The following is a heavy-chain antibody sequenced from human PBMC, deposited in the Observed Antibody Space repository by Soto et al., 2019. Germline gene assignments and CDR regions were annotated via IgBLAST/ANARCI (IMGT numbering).Heavy chain of an antibody. V-gene: IGHV1-69*06. CDR3: ARGVLIVVVPAATNWFDP. Sequence: SVKVSCKASGGTFSSYAISWVRQAPGQGLEWMGGIIPIFGTANYAQKFQGRVTITADKSTSTAYMELSSLRSEDTAVYYCARGVLIVVVPAATNWFDPWGQGTLVTVSS. CDR1: GGTFSSYA. D-gene: IGHD2-2*01. J-gene: IGHJ5*02. CDR2: IIPIFGTA.